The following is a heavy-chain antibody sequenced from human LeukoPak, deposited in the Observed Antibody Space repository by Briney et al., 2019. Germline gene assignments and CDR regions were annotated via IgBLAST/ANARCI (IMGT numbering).Heavy chain of an antibody. J-gene: IGHJ4*02. D-gene: IGHD5-12*01. CDR3: AKSVGLRLYYFDY. CDR1: GFTFSSYA. V-gene: IGHV3-23*01. Sequence: PGGSLRLSCAASGFTFSSYAMSWVRQAPGKGLEWVSAISGSGGSTYYADSVEGRFTISRDNSKNTLYLQMNSLRAEDTAVYYCAKSVGLRLYYFDYWGQGTLVTVSS. CDR2: ISGSGGST.